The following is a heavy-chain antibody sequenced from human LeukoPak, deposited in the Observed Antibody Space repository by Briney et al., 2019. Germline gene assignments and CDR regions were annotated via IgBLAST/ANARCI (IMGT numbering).Heavy chain of an antibody. CDR2: INWNGGKR. J-gene: IGHJ6*03. CDR3: ARDRQFRAGPGESYYMDV. V-gene: IGHV3-20*04. D-gene: IGHD3-10*01. CDR1: GFSFSSQW. Sequence: PGGSLRLSCAASGFSFSSQWMSWVRQAPGKGLEWVSRINWNGGKRTYADSVRGRVTISRDNAKNSLYLQMNSLRAEDTALYYCARDRQFRAGPGESYYMDVWGKGTTVTVSS.